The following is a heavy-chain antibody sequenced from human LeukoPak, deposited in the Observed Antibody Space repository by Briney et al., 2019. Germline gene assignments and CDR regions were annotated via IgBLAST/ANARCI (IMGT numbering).Heavy chain of an antibody. CDR1: GDSVSINSVA. D-gene: IGHD3-10*01. J-gene: IGHJ3*02. V-gene: IGHV6-1*01. CDR3: ARGRDSAFDI. Sequence: SPTLSLTFAISGDSVSINSVAWNWIRQYPSRDLEWLGRTYRGSKHYAGSVNSRITINPDTSKNQSSLQLNSVTPEDTAVYYCARGRDSAFDIWGQGTMVTVSS. CDR2: TYRGSK.